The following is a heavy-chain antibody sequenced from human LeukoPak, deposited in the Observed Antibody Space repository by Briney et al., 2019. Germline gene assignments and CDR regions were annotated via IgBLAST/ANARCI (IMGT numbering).Heavy chain of an antibody. Sequence: GGSLRLSCVASGFPFRNYAMIWVRQAPGKGLEWVSAISGSGENTYYADSVKGRFTISRDNSKNTVYLQVNSLRAEDTAIYYCAMKYSTIFYWGQGTLVTVSS. CDR2: ISGSGENT. V-gene: IGHV3-23*01. J-gene: IGHJ4*02. D-gene: IGHD3-3*01. CDR1: GFPFRNYA. CDR3: AMKYSTIFY.